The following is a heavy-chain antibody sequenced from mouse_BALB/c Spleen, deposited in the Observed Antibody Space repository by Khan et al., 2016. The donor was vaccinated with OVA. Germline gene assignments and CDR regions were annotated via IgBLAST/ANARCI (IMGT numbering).Heavy chain of an antibody. Sequence: QVQLKQSGPGLVAPSQSLSITCTVSGFSLTSYGVHWVRQPPGKGLEWLGVIWAGGSTNYNSALMSRMSISKANSKSQVFLQMNGLVTGDTTMYYCAKLEDIWGQGTTLTVSS. J-gene: IGHJ2*01. CDR3: AKLEDI. D-gene: IGHD1-3*01. CDR1: GFSLTSYG. V-gene: IGHV2-9*02. CDR2: IWAGGST.